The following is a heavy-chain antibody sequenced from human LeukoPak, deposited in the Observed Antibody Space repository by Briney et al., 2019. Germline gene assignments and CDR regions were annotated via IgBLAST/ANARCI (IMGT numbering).Heavy chain of an antibody. D-gene: IGHD3-10*01. Sequence: PSETLSLTCTVSGGSISSSSFYWGWIRQPPGKGLEWIANIHSSGSTYYNPSLKSRVTISIDTSGNQFSLKLSSVTAADTAVYFCARFQSWFRSTDYWGQGIPVTVSS. CDR3: ARFQSWFRSTDY. J-gene: IGHJ4*02. V-gene: IGHV4-39*01. CDR2: IHSSGST. CDR1: GGSISSSSFY.